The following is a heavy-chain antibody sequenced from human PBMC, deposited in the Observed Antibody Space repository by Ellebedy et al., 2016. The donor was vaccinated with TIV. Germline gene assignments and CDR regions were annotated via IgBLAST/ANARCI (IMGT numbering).Heavy chain of an antibody. CDR3: ARDPNAWSLVY. Sequence: AASVKVSCKASGYTFTSYGMSWVRQAPGQGLEWMGWISAYNGNTNYARKFQGRVTVTTDPSTSTAYMELRSLKSDDTAVYYCARDPNAWSLVYWGQGTLVTVSS. D-gene: IGHD2-21*01. CDR1: GYTFTSYG. CDR2: ISAYNGNT. V-gene: IGHV1-18*01. J-gene: IGHJ4*02.